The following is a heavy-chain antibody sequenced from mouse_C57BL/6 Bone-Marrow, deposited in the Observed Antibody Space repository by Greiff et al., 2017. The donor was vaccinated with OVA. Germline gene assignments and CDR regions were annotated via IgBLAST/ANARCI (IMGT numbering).Heavy chain of an antibody. CDR3: ARIGYYFYYAMDY. J-gene: IGHJ4*01. CDR1: GFTFSDYG. D-gene: IGHD2-3*01. CDR2: ISSGSSTI. Sequence: EVMLVESGGGLVKPGGSLKLSCAASGFTFSDYGMHWVRQAPEKGLEWVAYISSGSSTIYYADTVKGRFTISRDNAKNTLFLQMTSLRSEDTAMYYCARIGYYFYYAMDYWGQGTSVTVSS. V-gene: IGHV5-17*01.